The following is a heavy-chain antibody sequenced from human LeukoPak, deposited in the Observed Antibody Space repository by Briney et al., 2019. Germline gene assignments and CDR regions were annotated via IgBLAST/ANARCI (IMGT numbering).Heavy chain of an antibody. CDR3: AREAYCSSTSCYSGAFDI. Sequence: SETLSPTCTVSGGSISSYYWSWIRQPPGKGLEWIGYIYYSGSTNYNPSLKSRVTISVDTSENQFSLKLSSVTAADTAVYYCAREAYCSSTSCYSGAFDIWGQGTMVTVSS. D-gene: IGHD2-2*01. J-gene: IGHJ3*02. V-gene: IGHV4-59*01. CDR1: GGSISSYY. CDR2: IYYSGST.